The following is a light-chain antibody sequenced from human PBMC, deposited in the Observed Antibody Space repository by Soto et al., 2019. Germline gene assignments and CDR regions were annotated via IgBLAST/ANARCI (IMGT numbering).Light chain of an antibody. J-gene: IGLJ1*01. CDR3: SSYAGTCNLDC. CDR2: EVS. Sequence: QSALTQPPSASGSPGQSGTISCTGTSSDVGAYNYVSWYQQHPGKAPKLMIYEVSKRPSEVPYRISGSTSGNTASLNVSGLPAEYEAEYYCSSYAGTCNLDCVGTGTTVPVL. V-gene: IGLV2-8*01. CDR1: SSDVGAYNY.